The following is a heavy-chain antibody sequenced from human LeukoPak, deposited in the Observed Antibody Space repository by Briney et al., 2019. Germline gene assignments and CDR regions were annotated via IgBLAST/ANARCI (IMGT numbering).Heavy chain of an antibody. CDR2: ISYDGSNK. CDR1: GFTLSSYA. V-gene: IGHV3-30-3*01. CDR3: ARWAPGLDY. J-gene: IGHJ4*02. Sequence: PGRSLRLSCAASGFTLSSYAMHWVRQAPDKGLEWVAVISYDGSNKYYADSVKGRFTISRDNSKNTLYLQMNSLRAEDTAVYYCARWAPGLDYWGQGTLVTVSS.